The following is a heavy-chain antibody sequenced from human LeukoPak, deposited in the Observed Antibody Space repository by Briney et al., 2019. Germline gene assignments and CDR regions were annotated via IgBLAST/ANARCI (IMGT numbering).Heavy chain of an antibody. CDR2: IYYSGST. CDR1: GGSISSYY. V-gene: IGHV4-59*08. D-gene: IGHD3-22*01. Sequence: SETLSLTCTVSGGSISSYYWSWIRQPPGKGLEWIGYIYYSGSTNYNLSLKSRVTISVDTSKNQFSLKLSSVTAADTAVYYCARHKGYYYDSSGYYYFDYWGQGTLVTVSS. CDR3: ARHKGYYYDSSGYYYFDY. J-gene: IGHJ4*02.